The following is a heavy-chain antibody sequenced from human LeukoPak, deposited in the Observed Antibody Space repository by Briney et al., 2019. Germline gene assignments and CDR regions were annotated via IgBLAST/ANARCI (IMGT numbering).Heavy chain of an antibody. CDR3: ARDSQDRFGELVY. CDR2: IYHSGST. CDR1: GGSISSSSYY. J-gene: IGHJ4*02. D-gene: IGHD3-10*01. V-gene: IGHV4-39*07. Sequence: PSETLSLTCTVSGGSISSSSYYWGWIRQPPGKGLEWIGYIYHSGSTYYNPSLKSRVTISVDRSKNQFSLKLSSVTAADTAVYYCARDSQDRFGELVYWGQGTLVTVSS.